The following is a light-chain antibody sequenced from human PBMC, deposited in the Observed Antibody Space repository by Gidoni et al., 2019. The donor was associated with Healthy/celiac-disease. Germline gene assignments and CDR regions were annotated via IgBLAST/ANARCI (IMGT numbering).Light chain of an antibody. V-gene: IGKV3-15*01. J-gene: IGKJ3*01. CDR2: GAS. CDR1: QSVSSN. Sequence: EIVMTQSPATLSVSPGERATLSCRASQSVSSNLAWYQQKPGQAPRLLIYGASTRATGIPARFSGSGSGTEFTLTISSLQSEDFAVYYCQQYNNWPPGSTCGPXTKVDIK. CDR3: QQYNNWPPGST.